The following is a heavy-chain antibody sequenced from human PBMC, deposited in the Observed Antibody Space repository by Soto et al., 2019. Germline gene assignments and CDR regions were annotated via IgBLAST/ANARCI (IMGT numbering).Heavy chain of an antibody. J-gene: IGHJ4*02. CDR3: AREGTAMALDY. V-gene: IGHV1-69*02. Sequence: QVQLVQSGAEVKKPGSSVKVSCKASGGTFSSYTISWVRQAPGQGLEWMGSIIPILGIANYAQKFQGRVTITADKSTSTAYMELSSLRSEDTAVYYCAREGTAMALDYWGQGTLVTVSS. CDR2: IIPILGIA. CDR1: GGTFSSYT. D-gene: IGHD5-18*01.